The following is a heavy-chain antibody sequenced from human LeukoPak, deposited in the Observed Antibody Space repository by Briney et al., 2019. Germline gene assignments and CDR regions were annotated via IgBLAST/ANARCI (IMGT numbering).Heavy chain of an antibody. J-gene: IGHJ6*02. CDR1: GFTFSSYA. V-gene: IGHV3-23*01. D-gene: IGHD3-3*01. CDR3: ARVGYDFWSGYDIYYYYGMDV. Sequence: PGGSLRLSCAAAGFTFSSYAMSWVRQAPGKGLEWVSIMSGSGGSTYYADSVKGRFTISRDNSKNTLYLQMNSLRAEDTAVYYCARVGYDFWSGYDIYYYYGMDVWGQGTTVTVSS. CDR2: MSGSGGST.